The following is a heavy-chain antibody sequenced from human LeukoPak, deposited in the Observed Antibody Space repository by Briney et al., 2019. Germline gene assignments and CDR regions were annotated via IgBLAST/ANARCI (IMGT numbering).Heavy chain of an antibody. D-gene: IGHD3-22*01. CDR3: ARDRGWDYYESSGYYPGYFDY. CDR2: IIPIFGTA. Sequence: SVKVSCKASGGTFNNYAISWVRQAPGQGLEWMGGIIPIFGTANYAQKFQGRVTITADESTSTAHMELSSLRSEDTAVYYCARDRGWDYYESSGYYPGYFDYWGQGTLVTVSS. V-gene: IGHV1-69*13. J-gene: IGHJ4*02. CDR1: GGTFNNYA.